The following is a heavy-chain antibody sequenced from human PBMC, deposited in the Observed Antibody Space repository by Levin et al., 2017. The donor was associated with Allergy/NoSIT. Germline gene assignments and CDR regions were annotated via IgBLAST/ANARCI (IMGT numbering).Heavy chain of an antibody. CDR3: APTQDGGSSSRNNWFDP. Sequence: SETLSLTCTVSGGSISSSSYYWGWIRQPPGKGLEWIGSIYYSGSTYYNPSLKSRVTISVDTSKNQFSLKLSSVTAADTAVYYCAPTQDGGSSSRNNWFDPWGQGTLVTVSS. D-gene: IGHD6-13*01. V-gene: IGHV4-39*01. CDR2: IYYSGST. CDR1: GGSISSSSYY. J-gene: IGHJ5*02.